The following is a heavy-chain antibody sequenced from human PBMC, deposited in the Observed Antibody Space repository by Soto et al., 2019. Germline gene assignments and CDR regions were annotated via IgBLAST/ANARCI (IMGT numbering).Heavy chain of an antibody. CDR2: IYYSGST. V-gene: IGHV4-59*01. J-gene: IGHJ4*02. Sequence: SETLSLTCTVSGGSISSYYWSWIRQPPGKGLEWIGYIYYSGSTNYNPSLKSRVTISVDTSKNQFSLKLSSVTAADTAVYYCARDGDGYNYEFSYWGQGTLVTVSS. CDR3: ARDGDGYNYEFSY. D-gene: IGHD5-12*01. CDR1: GGSISSYY.